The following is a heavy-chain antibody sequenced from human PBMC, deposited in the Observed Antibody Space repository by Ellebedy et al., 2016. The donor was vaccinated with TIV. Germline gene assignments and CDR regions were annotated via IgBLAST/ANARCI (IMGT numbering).Heavy chain of an antibody. D-gene: IGHD5-18*01. J-gene: IGHJ5*02. Sequence: AASVKVSCKASGYTFTNYAMHWVRQAPGQRLEWMGWINAGNGNTKYSQNFQCRVTITRDTSATTAYMELSSLRSEDTAVYYCARDTDTAMATWGQGTLVTVSS. CDR1: GYTFTNYA. CDR2: INAGNGNT. V-gene: IGHV1-3*01. CDR3: ARDTDTAMAT.